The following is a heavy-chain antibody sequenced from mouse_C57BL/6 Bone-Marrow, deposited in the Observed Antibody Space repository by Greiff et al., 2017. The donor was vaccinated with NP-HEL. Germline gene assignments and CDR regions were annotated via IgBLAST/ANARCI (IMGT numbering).Heavy chain of an antibody. CDR1: GFNIKDDY. D-gene: IGHD1-1*01. J-gene: IGHJ1*03. CDR2: IDPENGDT. Sequence: EVQGVESGAELVRPGASVKLSCTASGFNIKDDYMHWVKQRPEQGLEWIGWIDPENGDTEYASKFQGKATITADTSSNTAYLQLSSLTSEDTAVYYCTTDSDYYGSSYGFDVWGTGTTVTVSS. CDR3: TTDSDYYGSSYGFDV. V-gene: IGHV14-4*01.